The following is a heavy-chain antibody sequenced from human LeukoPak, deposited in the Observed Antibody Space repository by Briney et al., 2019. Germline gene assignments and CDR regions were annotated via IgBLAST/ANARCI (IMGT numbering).Heavy chain of an antibody. V-gene: IGHV4-31*03. Sequence: SQTLSLTCTVSGGSISRGGYYWSWIRQHPGKGLEWIGYIYYSGSTYHNPSLKSRVTISVDTSKNQFSLKLSSVTAADTAVYYCARQYCSTTRCYQAFDYWGQGTLVTVSS. CDR3: ARQYCSTTRCYQAFDY. D-gene: IGHD2-2*01. CDR1: GGSISRGGYY. CDR2: IYYSGST. J-gene: IGHJ4*02.